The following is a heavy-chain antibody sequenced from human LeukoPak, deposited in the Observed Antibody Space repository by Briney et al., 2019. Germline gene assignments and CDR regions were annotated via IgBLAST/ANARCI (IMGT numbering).Heavy chain of an antibody. Sequence: GGSLRLSCAASGFTFSNYNMNWVRQAPGKGLEWVSYISSSTSTIYYADSVKGRFTISRDNAKNLLYLQMNSLRDEDTAVYYCARTYYYGYNSWGQGTLVTVSS. J-gene: IGHJ4*02. CDR2: ISSSTSTI. CDR3: ARTYYYGYNS. V-gene: IGHV3-48*02. D-gene: IGHD3-10*01. CDR1: GFTFSNYN.